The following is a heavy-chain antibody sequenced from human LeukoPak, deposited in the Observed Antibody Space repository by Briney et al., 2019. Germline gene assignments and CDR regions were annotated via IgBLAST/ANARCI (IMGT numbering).Heavy chain of an antibody. V-gene: IGHV1-46*01. CDR1: GNTFTNYY. Sequence: ASVKVSCKASGNTFTNYYVHWVRQAPGQGLEWMAIIRPSGGSTWYAQKFQGRVSMTRDTSPGTVYMELSSLRSEDTAVYYCARGGHSISSSFDYWGQGTLVTVSS. CDR3: ARGGHSISSSFDY. CDR2: IRPSGGST. J-gene: IGHJ4*02. D-gene: IGHD2-2*01.